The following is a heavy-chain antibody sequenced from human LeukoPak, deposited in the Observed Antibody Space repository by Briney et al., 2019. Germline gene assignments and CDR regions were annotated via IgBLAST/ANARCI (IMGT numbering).Heavy chain of an antibody. D-gene: IGHD6-13*01. Sequence: SVKVSCKASGGTFNSYAISWVRQAPGQGLEWMGGIIPIFGTANYAQKFQGRVTITADESTSTAYMELSSLRSEDTAVYYCARVGQQLVLWYYFDYWGQGTLVTVSS. J-gene: IGHJ4*02. CDR3: ARVGQQLVLWYYFDY. V-gene: IGHV1-69*13. CDR1: GGTFNSYA. CDR2: IIPIFGTA.